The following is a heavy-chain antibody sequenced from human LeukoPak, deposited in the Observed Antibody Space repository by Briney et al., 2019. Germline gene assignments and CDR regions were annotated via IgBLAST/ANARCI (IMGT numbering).Heavy chain of an antibody. Sequence: PGGSLRLSCEGSGFILRRFAMNWVRQVPGKGLEWVSSISGNGRDTYYADSVKGRFTISRDSPKDTLYLQMNSLLTDDTAVYYCTKDQEVATIGGYFDSWGQGALVTVSS. CDR2: ISGNGRDT. CDR1: GFILRRFA. CDR3: TKDQEVATIGGYFDS. V-gene: IGHV3-23*01. J-gene: IGHJ4*03. D-gene: IGHD5-24*01.